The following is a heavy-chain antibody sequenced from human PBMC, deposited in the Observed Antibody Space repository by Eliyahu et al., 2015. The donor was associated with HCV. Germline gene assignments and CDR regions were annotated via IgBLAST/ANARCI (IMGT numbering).Heavy chain of an antibody. CDR1: GFTVRSNY. J-gene: IGHJ4*02. CDR3: ARGAMVKD. CDR2: IYSGGST. Sequence: EVQLVESGGGLIQPGGSLRLSCAASGFTVRSNYMSWVRQVPGKGLEWVSVIYSGGSTYYTDSVKGRFTISRDNSKNTLYLQMNNLSAGDTALYYCARGAMVKDWGQGTLVTVSS. V-gene: IGHV3-53*01. D-gene: IGHD2-8*01.